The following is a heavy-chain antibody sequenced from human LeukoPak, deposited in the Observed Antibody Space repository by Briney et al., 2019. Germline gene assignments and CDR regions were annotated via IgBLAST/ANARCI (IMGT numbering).Heavy chain of an antibody. J-gene: IGHJ4*02. CDR3: ARYSASHVTFDY. Sequence: PSEILSLTCTVSTGSISSFYWGWIRHPPGKGLEWIGHIYYSGSPNYNPSLQSRVTISLDTSRNQFSLKLYSVTAADTAVYYCARYSASHVTFDYWGQGTLVTVSS. D-gene: IGHD1-26*01. V-gene: IGHV4-59*01. CDR2: IYYSGSP. CDR1: TGSISSFY.